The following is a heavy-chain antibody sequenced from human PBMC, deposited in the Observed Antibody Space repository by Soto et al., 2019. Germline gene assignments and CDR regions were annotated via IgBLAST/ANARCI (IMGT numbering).Heavy chain of an antibody. J-gene: IGHJ4*02. V-gene: IGHV2-5*02. CDR2: LYWDDDK. CDR3: AHRRVRDSSGENFDS. CDR1: GFSLNTNAVG. D-gene: IGHD6-19*01. Sequence: QITLKESGPTLVKPTQTLTLTCTFSGFSLNTNAVGVGWIRQPPGKALEWLALLYWDDDKRYSPSLKSRLTITTDTYKNQVVLTMTNMDPVDTATYYCAHRRVRDSSGENFDSWGQGTLVTVSS.